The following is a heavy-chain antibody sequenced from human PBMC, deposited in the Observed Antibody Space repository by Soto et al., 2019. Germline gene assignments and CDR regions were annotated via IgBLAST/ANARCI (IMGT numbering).Heavy chain of an antibody. J-gene: IGHJ5*01. CDR3: ARLIGDSWLDS. V-gene: IGHV6-1*01. CDR1: GESVSTNSAT. CDR2: TYYRSKWYH. D-gene: IGHD2-8*01. Sequence: QVQLQQSGPGLVKPSQTLSLTCAISGESVSTNSATWDWIRQSPSRGLEWLGRTYYRSKWYHDSAVYVKGRITINAATANNQLSLQLNSVTPDDTAVYYCARLIGDSWLDSWGQGTLVTVSS.